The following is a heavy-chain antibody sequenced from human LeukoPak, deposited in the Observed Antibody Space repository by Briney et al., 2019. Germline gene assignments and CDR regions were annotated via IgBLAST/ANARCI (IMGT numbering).Heavy chain of an antibody. CDR2: ISSSGSTI. CDR3: ARRAATFDAFDI. D-gene: IGHD2/OR15-2a*01. J-gene: IGHJ3*02. V-gene: IGHV3-11*01. Sequence: GGSLRLSCAASGFTFSDYHMSWIRQAPGKGLEWVSYISSSGSTIYYADSVKGRFTISRDNAKNSLYLQMNSLRAEDTAVYYCARRAATFDAFDIWGQGTMVTVSS. CDR1: GFTFSDYH.